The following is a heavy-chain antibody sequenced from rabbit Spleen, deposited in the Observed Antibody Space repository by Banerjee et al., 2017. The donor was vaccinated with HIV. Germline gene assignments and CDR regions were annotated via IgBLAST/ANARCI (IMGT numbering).Heavy chain of an antibody. CDR1: GFSFSSSYY. CDR2: ISAVSSGST. J-gene: IGHJ6*01. D-gene: IGHD7-1*01. CDR3: VRETWGSTGNYGL. Sequence: EQLKESGGGLVKPEGSLTLTCTASGFSFSSSYYMCWVRQAPGKGLEWIACISAVSSGSTSYASWAKGRFTISKTSSTTVTLQMNSLTAADTATYFCVRETWGSTGNYGLWGPGTLVTVS. V-gene: IGHV1S45*01.